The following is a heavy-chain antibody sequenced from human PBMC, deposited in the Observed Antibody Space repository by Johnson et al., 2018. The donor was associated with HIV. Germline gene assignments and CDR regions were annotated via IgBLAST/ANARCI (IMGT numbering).Heavy chain of an antibody. J-gene: IGHJ3*02. CDR3: ARRARDTSTWLGGSLNAFDI. CDR2: ITWDGGST. V-gene: IGHV3-74*02. Sequence: MLLVESGGGLVQPGGSLSLSCAASGFTFSTYWMHWVRQPPGKGLVWVSLITWDGGSTFYADSVKGRFTISRDISKNSLYLQMNTLRAEDTAVYYCARRARDTSTWLGGSLNAFDIWGQGTMVTVSS. D-gene: IGHD6-13*01. CDR1: GFTFSTYW.